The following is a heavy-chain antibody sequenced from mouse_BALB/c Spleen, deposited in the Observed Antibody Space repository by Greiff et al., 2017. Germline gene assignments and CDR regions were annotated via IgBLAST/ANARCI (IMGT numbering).Heavy chain of an antibody. CDR2: IYPGDGDT. CDR3: ARLFDY. Sequence: VKLQESGAELARPGASVKLSCKASGYTFTSYWMQWVKQRPGQGLEWIGAIYPGDGDTRYTQKFKGKATLTADKSSSTAYMQLSSLASEDSAVYYCARLFDYWGQGTTLTVSS. V-gene: IGHV1-87*01. J-gene: IGHJ2*01. CDR1: GYTFTSYW.